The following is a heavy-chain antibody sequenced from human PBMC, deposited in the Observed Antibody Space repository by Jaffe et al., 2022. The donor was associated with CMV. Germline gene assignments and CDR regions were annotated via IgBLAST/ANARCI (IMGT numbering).Heavy chain of an antibody. J-gene: IGHJ5*02. Sequence: EVQLAESGGGLVQPGGSLRLSCTASGFTFNKYAMGWVRQAPGKGLEWVSIISGSGADTNYADSVRGRFSVSRDNSKNTLFLQMNSLRPEDTAVYYCAKSQHLVSSWFDPWGQGTLVTVSS. CDR1: GFTFNKYA. CDR3: AKSQHLVSSWFDP. D-gene: IGHD6-13*01. V-gene: IGHV3-23*04. CDR2: ISGSGADT.